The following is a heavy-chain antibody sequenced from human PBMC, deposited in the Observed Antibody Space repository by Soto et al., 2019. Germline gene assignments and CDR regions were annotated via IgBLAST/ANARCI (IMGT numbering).Heavy chain of an antibody. J-gene: IGHJ4*02. V-gene: IGHV1-18*01. Sequence: ASVKVSCKASGYTFTSYGISWVRQAPGQGLEWMGWISAYNGNTNYAQKLQGRVTMTTDTSTSTAYMELRSLRSDDTAVYYCAIDRLEIFGVVTHLFDYWGQGTLVTVSS. D-gene: IGHD3-3*01. CDR3: AIDRLEIFGVVTHLFDY. CDR1: GYTFTSYG. CDR2: ISAYNGNT.